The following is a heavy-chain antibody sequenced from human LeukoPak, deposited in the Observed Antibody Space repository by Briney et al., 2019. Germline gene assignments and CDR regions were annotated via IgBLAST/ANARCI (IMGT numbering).Heavy chain of an antibody. CDR1: GFTFNSYA. CDR3: AKDVVVVPAAKGVSNWFDP. D-gene: IGHD2-2*01. Sequence: PRGSLTLSCTASGFTFNSYAMSWVRQAPGKGLEWVSAISGTGGSTYYADSVKGRFTISRDNSKNTLYLQMNSLRTEDTAVYYCAKDVVVVPAAKGVSNWFDPWGQGTLVTVSS. J-gene: IGHJ5*02. CDR2: ISGTGGST. V-gene: IGHV3-23*01.